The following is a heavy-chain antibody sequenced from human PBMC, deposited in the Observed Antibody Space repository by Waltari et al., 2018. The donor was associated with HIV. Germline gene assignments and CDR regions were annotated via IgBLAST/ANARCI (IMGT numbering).Heavy chain of an antibody. Sequence: QVQLQESGPGLVKPSETLSLTCAVSGYSISSAYFWGWNRQPPGKARQWIGSMVHNGRTYYDPSLKSRVTISVDTSKSQFSLKLSSVTSADTAIYYCAREWGTLMVAWFDPWGQGTLVTVSS. CDR3: AREWGTLMVAWFDP. J-gene: IGHJ5*02. V-gene: IGHV4-38-2*02. CDR2: MVHNGRT. D-gene: IGHD3-10*01. CDR1: GYSISSAYF.